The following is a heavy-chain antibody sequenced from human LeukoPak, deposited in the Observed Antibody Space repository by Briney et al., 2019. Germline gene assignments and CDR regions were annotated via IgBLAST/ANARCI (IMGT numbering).Heavy chain of an antibody. CDR2: IYYSGST. V-gene: IGHV4-39*07. D-gene: IGHD3-10*01. CDR1: GGSISSSSYY. J-gene: IGHJ4*02. CDR3: AMCTVVLWFGEEMRFDY. Sequence: SETLSLTCAVSGGSISSSSYYWGWIRPPPGKGREWVVSIYYSGSTYYNPSLKSRVTISLDTSKNPCSLRLSAVTAPDTAAYFSAMCTVVLWFGEEMRFDYCGQGSLVTVSS.